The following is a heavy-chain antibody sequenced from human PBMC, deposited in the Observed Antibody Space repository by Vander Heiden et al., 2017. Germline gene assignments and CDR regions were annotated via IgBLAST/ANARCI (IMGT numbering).Heavy chain of an antibody. CDR3: ARGRIAAAGVYYFDY. Sequence: QVQLEESGGGVVQPGRSLRLSCVVSGFTFSSYPMHWVRQAPGKGLEWVAVIWYDGSNIYYADSVKGRFTISRDDSKNTVNPEMNSLRAEDTAVYYCARGRIAAAGVYYFDYWGQGALVTVSS. V-gene: IGHV3-33*01. J-gene: IGHJ4*02. D-gene: IGHD6-13*01. CDR2: IWYDGSNI. CDR1: GFTFSSYP.